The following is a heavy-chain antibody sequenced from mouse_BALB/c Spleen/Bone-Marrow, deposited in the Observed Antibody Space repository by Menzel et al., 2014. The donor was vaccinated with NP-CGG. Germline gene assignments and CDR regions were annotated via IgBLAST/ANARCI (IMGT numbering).Heavy chain of an antibody. D-gene: IGHD2-4*01. V-gene: IGHV1-7*01. J-gene: IGHJ4*01. CDR2: INPITGYT. CDR3: ARNYDYDGGYCAMDY. CDR1: GYTFTSYW. Sequence: VQRVESGAQVAKPGASVKMSCKASGYTFTSYWMHWVKQRPGQGLEWIGYINPITGYTEYNQKFKDKATLTADKSSSTAYMQLSSLTSEDSAVYYCARNYDYDGGYCAMDYWGQGTSVTVSS.